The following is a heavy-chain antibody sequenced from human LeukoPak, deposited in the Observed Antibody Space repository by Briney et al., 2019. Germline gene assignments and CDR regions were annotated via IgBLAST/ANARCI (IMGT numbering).Heavy chain of an antibody. D-gene: IGHD1-20*01. V-gene: IGHV3-33*03. CDR3: AKDSGITVIQRPFDY. J-gene: IGHJ4*02. CDR2: TWFDGSSE. CDR1: GFTFSNFA. Sequence: GGSLRLSCATSGFTFSNFAMHWVRQTPGKGLEWVALTWFDGSSEYYADSVKGRFTISRDNSKNTLHLQMSSVRAEDTAIYFCAKDSGITVIQRPFDYWGQGTLVTVSS.